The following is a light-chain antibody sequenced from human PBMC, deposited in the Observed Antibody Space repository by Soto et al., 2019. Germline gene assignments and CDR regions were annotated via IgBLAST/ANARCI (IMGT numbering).Light chain of an antibody. V-gene: IGKV3-20*01. CDR1: QTVSSSY. CDR2: GAS. CDR3: QLYGDSSWT. Sequence: EIVLTQSPGTLSLSPEERATLSCRASQTVSSSYLAWYQQKPGQAPRILTYGASTRAAGIPDGFSGSGSGTDFTLTISRLQPEDFALYYCQLYGDSSWTFGQGTRVEIK. J-gene: IGKJ1*01.